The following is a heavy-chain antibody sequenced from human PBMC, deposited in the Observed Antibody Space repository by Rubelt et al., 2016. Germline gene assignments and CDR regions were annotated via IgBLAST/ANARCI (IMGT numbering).Heavy chain of an antibody. CDR2: ISGNADTT. Sequence: EVQLVESGGGLIQPGGSLRLSCAASGFTVSSYYMSWVRQAPGKGLEWVSSISGNADTTYYADSVKGRFTISRDNSKNTLYLQMNSLTAEDTAVYYCGKYLAYGDFVDNWGQGALVTVSS. D-gene: IGHD4-17*01. V-gene: IGHV3-23*04. CDR3: GKYLAYGDFVDN. J-gene: IGHJ4*02. CDR1: GFTVSSYY.